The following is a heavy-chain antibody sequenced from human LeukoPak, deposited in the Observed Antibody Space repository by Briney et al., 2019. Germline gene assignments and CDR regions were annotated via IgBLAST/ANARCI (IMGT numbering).Heavy chain of an antibody. V-gene: IGHV4-39*07. J-gene: IGHJ4*02. CDR2: IYYSGST. CDR3: ARDSSPYYYDSSGYYA. Sequence: SETLSLTCTVSGGSISSSSYYWGWIRQPPGKGLEWIGSIYYSGSTYYNPSLKSRVTISVDTSKNQFSLKLSSVTAADTAVYYCARDSSPYYYDSSGYYAWGQGTLVTVSS. D-gene: IGHD3-22*01. CDR1: GGSISSSSYY.